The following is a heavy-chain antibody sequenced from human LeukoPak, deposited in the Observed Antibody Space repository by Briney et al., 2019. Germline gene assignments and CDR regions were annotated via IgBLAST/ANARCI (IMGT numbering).Heavy chain of an antibody. CDR1: GFTFSSYA. Sequence: PPGGSLRLSCAASGFTFSSYAMSWIRQAPGKGLEWVSYIASHGSAIYYADSVKGRFTISRDNAKNSLYLQMNSLRVEDTSVYYCVRDVDYWGQGTLVTVSS. CDR3: VRDVDY. V-gene: IGHV3-48*04. CDR2: IASHGSAI. J-gene: IGHJ4*02.